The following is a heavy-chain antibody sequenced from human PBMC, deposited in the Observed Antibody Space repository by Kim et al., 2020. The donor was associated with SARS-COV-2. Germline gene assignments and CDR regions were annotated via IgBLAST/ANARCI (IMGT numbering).Heavy chain of an antibody. D-gene: IGHD3-22*01. J-gene: IGHJ1*01. V-gene: IGHV3-74*01. Sequence: VKGQFAISRDNAKNTLYLQMNSLGPEDTAVYYCARAGDYVISGYYGFFNHWGQGALVTVSS. CDR3: ARAGDYVISGYYGFFNH.